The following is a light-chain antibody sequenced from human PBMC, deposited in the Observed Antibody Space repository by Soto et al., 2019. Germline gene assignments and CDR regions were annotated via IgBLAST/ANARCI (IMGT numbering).Light chain of an antibody. CDR1: SSDLSGYNY. V-gene: IGLV2-14*01. J-gene: IGLJ1*01. CDR3: SSYASSRGV. Sequence: QSVLAQSASVSGSPGQSITISCTGTSSDLSGYNYVSWYQQHPGKAPKLIIYEVSNRPSGVSNRFSGSKSGNTAPLTISGLQAEDEADYYCSSYASSRGVFGTGTKVTVL. CDR2: EVS.